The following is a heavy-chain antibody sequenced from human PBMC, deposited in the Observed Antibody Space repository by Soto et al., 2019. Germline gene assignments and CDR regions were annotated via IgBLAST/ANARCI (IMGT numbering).Heavy chain of an antibody. CDR2: IYSGGNT. CDR1: GFTVSSNY. V-gene: IGHV3-53*02. J-gene: IGHJ5*01. CDR3: AARYSSGWMDS. D-gene: IGHD6-19*01. Sequence: EVQLVETGGGLIQPGGSLRLSCAASGFTVSSNYMSWVRQASGKGLECVSVIYSGGNTYYADSVKGRFTISRDNSKNTLYLQMNSLRAEDTAVYYCAARYSSGWMDSWGQGTLVTVSS.